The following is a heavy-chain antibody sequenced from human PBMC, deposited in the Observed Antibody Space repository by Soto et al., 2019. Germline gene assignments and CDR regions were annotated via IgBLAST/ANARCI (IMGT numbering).Heavy chain of an antibody. CDR2: ISGSGGST. D-gene: IGHD2-15*01. J-gene: IGHJ3*02. CDR1: GFTFSSYA. V-gene: IGHV3-23*01. CDR3: ATQASGYCSGGSCYVNDAFNI. Sequence: GGSLRLSCAASGFTFSSYAMSWVRQAPGKGLEWVSAISGSGGSTYYADSVKGRFTISRDNSKNTLYLQMNSLRAEDTAVYYCATQASGYCSGGSCYVNDAFNIWGQGTMVTVS.